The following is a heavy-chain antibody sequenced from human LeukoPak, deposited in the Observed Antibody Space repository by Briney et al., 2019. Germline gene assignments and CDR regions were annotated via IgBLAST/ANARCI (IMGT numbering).Heavy chain of an antibody. V-gene: IGHV3-48*04. Sequence: GGSLRLSCAASGFTFSSYSMNWVRQAPGKGLEWGSYISSSSSTIYYADSVKGRFTISRDNAKNSLYLQMNSLRAEDTAVYYCARPYSSSAYDAFDIWGQGTMVTVSS. D-gene: IGHD6-13*01. CDR3: ARPYSSSAYDAFDI. J-gene: IGHJ3*02. CDR2: ISSSSSTI. CDR1: GFTFSSYS.